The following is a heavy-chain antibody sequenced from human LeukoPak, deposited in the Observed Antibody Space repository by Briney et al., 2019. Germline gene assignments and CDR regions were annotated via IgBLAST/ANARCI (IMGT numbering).Heavy chain of an antibody. D-gene: IGHD6-13*01. V-gene: IGHV1-18*01. CDR1: GYTFTSYG. CDR2: ISAYNGNT. J-gene: IGHJ2*01. CDR3: ARVIIAAAGRYWYFDL. Sequence: ASVTVSFKASGYTFTSYGISWVRQAPGQGLEWMGWISAYNGNTNYAQKLQGRVTMTTDTSTSTAYMELRSLRSDDTAVYYCARVIIAAAGRYWYFDLWGRGTLVTVSS.